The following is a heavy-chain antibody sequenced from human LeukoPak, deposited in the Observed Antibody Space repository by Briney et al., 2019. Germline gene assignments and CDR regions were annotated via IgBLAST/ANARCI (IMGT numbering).Heavy chain of an antibody. CDR1: GFTFSSYW. CDR3: ARDRYYGSYGMDV. Sequence: GGSLRLSCAASGFTFSSYWMHWVRQAPGKGLVWVSRINSDGSSTSYADSVKGRFTISRDNAKNTLYPQMNSLRAEDTAVYYCARDRYYGSYGMDVWGQGTTVTVSS. D-gene: IGHD3-10*01. J-gene: IGHJ6*02. V-gene: IGHV3-74*01. CDR2: INSDGSST.